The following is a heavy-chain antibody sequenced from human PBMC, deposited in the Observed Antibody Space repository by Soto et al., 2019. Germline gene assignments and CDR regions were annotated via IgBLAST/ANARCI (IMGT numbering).Heavy chain of an antibody. CDR3: ARDIDNRDYYYGLDV. V-gene: IGHV3-48*03. J-gene: IGHJ6*02. D-gene: IGHD1-20*01. Sequence: PGGSLRLSCVASGSVFKNYEMNWVRQAPGKGLEWISYISNSGNTIYVADSMRGRFTISRDNAKNSLFLQMNSLRADDTAVYYCARDIDNRDYYYGLDVWGRGTTVTVSS. CDR1: GSVFKNYE. CDR2: ISNSGNTI.